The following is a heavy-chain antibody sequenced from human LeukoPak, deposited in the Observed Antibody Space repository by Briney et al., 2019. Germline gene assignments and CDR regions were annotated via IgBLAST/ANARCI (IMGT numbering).Heavy chain of an antibody. CDR1: GGSFSSNSYY. J-gene: IGHJ4*02. Sequence: SETLSLTCTVSGGSFSSNSYYWGWIRQPPGKGLEWIGSIHYSGSTYYNLSLKSRVTIAVDTSKNQFSLKLSSVTAADTAVYYCAGHIRGYSYANSKFYFDYWGQGTLVIVSS. D-gene: IGHD5-18*01. CDR2: IHYSGST. CDR3: AGHIRGYSYANSKFYFDY. V-gene: IGHV4-39*01.